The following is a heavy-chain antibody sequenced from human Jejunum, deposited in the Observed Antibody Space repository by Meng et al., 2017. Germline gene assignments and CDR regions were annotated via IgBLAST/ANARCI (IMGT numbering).Heavy chain of an antibody. CDR1: GGSISSSFHY. Sequence: QMHHHESGPGLVRPSQTLSLTCTVSGGSISSSFHYWSWIRQHPGKGLEWIGFIYYNGNTYYKPSLKSRVTISVDTSKNQFSLKLSSVTAADTAVYFCAKGDDSGAYYDYWGQGTLVTVSS. CDR2: IYYNGNT. CDR3: AKGDDSGAYYDY. J-gene: IGHJ4*02. V-gene: IGHV4-31*03. D-gene: IGHD4/OR15-4a*01.